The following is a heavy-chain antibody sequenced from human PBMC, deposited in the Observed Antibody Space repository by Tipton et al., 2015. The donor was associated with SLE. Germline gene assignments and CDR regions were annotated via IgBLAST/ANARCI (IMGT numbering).Heavy chain of an antibody. CDR1: GYFISSGYY. J-gene: IGHJ4*02. CDR3: ARDRSSVSD. V-gene: IGHV4-38-2*02. Sequence: TLSLTCAVSGYFISSGYYWGWIRQPPGKGLEWIGIAYHSVSTYYNPSLESRVTISIDTSKNQFSVKLTSVTAADTAVYFCARDRSSVSDWGQGTQVIVSP. D-gene: IGHD5/OR15-5a*01. CDR2: AYHSVST.